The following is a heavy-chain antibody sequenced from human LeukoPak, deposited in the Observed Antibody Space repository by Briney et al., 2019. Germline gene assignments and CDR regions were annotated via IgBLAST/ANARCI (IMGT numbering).Heavy chain of an antibody. Sequence: PSGTLSLTCAVSGGSISSSNWWSWVRQPPGKGLEWIGEIYHSGSTNYNPSLKSRVTISVDKSKNQFSLKLSSVTAADTAVYYCARPRQRWLQSPSFDYWGQGTLVTVSS. V-gene: IGHV4-4*02. CDR2: IYHSGST. D-gene: IGHD5-24*01. J-gene: IGHJ4*02. CDR1: GGSISSSNW. CDR3: ARPRQRWLQSPSFDY.